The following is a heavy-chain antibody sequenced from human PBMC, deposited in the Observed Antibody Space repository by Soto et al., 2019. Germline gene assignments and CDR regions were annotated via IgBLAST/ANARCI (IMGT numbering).Heavy chain of an antibody. Sequence: GGSLRLSCAASGFTFSDAWINWVRQAPGKGLEWVGRMKSKTDGGTTDYADSVRGRFTISRDNAMQSLFLHMNSLRDEDTAVYYCARDGKGAAYTHGPYYFDYWGQGALVTVSS. CDR3: ARDGKGAAYTHGPYYFDY. V-gene: IGHV3-15*07. CDR2: MKSKTDGGTT. D-gene: IGHD1-1*01. J-gene: IGHJ4*02. CDR1: GFTFSDAW.